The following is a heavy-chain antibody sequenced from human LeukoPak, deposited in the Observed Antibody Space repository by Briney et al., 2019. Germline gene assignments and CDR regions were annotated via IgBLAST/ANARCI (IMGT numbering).Heavy chain of an antibody. CDR1: GGSISSYY. CDR3: ARDPRTTTQWLVDAFDI. CDR2: IYYSGST. J-gene: IGHJ3*02. Sequence: SETLSLTCTVSGGSISSYYWSWIRQPPGKGLEWIGYIYYSGSTNYNPSLKSRVTISVDTSKNQFSLKLSSVTAADTAVYYCARDPRTTTQWLVDAFDIWGQGTMVTVSS. D-gene: IGHD6-19*01. V-gene: IGHV4-59*01.